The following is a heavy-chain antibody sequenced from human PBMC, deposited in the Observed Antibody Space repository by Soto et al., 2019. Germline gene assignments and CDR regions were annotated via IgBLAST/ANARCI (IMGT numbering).Heavy chain of an antibody. Sequence: GGSLRLSCAASGFTFSSYAMSWVRQAPGKGLEWVSAISGSGGSTYYADSVKGRFTISRNNSKNTLYLQMNSLRAEATAVYYCAKDNGLKQQLLRSQKLYSGSYPSRYWGQGTLVTVSS. V-gene: IGHV3-23*01. D-gene: IGHD1-26*01. CDR3: AKDNGLKQQLLRSQKLYSGSYPSRY. J-gene: IGHJ4*02. CDR1: GFTFSSYA. CDR2: ISGSGGST.